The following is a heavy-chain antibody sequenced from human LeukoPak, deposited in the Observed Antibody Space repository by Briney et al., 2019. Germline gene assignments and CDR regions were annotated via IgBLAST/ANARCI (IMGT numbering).Heavy chain of an antibody. J-gene: IGHJ4*02. V-gene: IGHV1-69*05. D-gene: IGHD3-10*01. CDR3: ARGSERFGELFAY. Sequence: SVKVSCKASGYTFTSYAISWVRQAPGQGLEWMGRIIPIFGTANYAQKFQGRVTITTDESTSTAYMELSSLRSEDTAVYYCARGSERFGELFAYWGQGTLVTVSS. CDR1: GYTFTSYA. CDR2: IIPIFGTA.